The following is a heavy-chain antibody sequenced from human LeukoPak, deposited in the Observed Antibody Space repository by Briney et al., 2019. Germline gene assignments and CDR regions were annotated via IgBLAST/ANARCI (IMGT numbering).Heavy chain of an antibody. D-gene: IGHD3-10*01. V-gene: IGHV4-39*01. CDR2: IYYSGST. Sequence: SETLSLTCTVSGGSISSSSYYWGWIRQPPGKGLEWLGSIYYSGSTYYNPSLKSRVTISVDTSKNQFSLKLSSVTAADTAVYYCARLWFGELSYYMDVWGKGTTVTVS. J-gene: IGHJ6*03. CDR3: ARLWFGELSYYMDV. CDR1: GGSISSSSYY.